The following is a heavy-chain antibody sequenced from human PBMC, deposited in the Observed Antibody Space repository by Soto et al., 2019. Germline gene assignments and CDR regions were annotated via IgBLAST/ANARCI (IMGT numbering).Heavy chain of an antibody. D-gene: IGHD3-10*01. J-gene: IGHJ4*02. V-gene: IGHV1-2*02. CDR3: ARDAVHYYGSGSYYNDLYYFDY. CDR2: INPNSGGT. CDR1: GYTFTGYY. Sequence: ASVKVSCKASGYTFTGYYMHWVRQAPGQGLEWMGWINPNSGGTNYAQKFQGRVAMTRDTSISTAYMELSRLRSDDTAVYYCARDAVHYYGSGSYYNDLYYFDYWGQGTPVTVSS.